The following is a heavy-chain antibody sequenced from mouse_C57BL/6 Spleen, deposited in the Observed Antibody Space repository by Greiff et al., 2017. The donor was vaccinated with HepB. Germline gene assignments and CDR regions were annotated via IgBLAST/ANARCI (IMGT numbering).Heavy chain of an antibody. V-gene: IGHV3-8*01. Sequence: EVQLQQSGPGLAKPSQTLSLTCSVTGYSITSDYWNWIRKFPGNKLEYMGYISYSGSTYYNPSLKSRISITRDTSKNQYYLQLNSVTTEDTATYYGARSNYGSSSWFAYWGQGTLVTVSA. D-gene: IGHD1-1*01. CDR1: GYSITSDY. CDR3: ARSNYGSSSWFAY. J-gene: IGHJ3*01. CDR2: ISYSGST.